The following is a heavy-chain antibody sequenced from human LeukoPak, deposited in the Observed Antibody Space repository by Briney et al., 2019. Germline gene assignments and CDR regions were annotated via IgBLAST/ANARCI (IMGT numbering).Heavy chain of an antibody. CDR2: IYSGGST. CDR3: AKDGSGDYRYFYYYMDV. Sequence: GGSLRLSCAASGFTFSSYAMSWVRQAPGKGLEWVSVIYSGGSTYYADSVKGRFTISRDNSKNTLYLQMNSLRAEDTAVYYCAKDGSGDYRYFYYYMDVWGKGTTVTVSS. V-gene: IGHV3-23*03. D-gene: IGHD3-10*01. CDR1: GFTFSSYA. J-gene: IGHJ6*03.